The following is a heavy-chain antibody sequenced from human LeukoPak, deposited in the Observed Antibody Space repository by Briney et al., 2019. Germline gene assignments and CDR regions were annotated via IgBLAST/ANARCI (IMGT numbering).Heavy chain of an antibody. CDR3: ARETYNDFWSGLNWFDP. CDR2: ISPSSSSI. Sequence: GGSLRLTCTASEFTFSVYTMNWVRQAPGKGLEWVSSISPSSSSIYYADSVRGRFTVSRDNAKKSLSLQMNSLRVEDTAIYYCARETYNDFWSGLNWFDPWGQGTLVTVSS. D-gene: IGHD3-3*01. V-gene: IGHV3-21*01. CDR1: EFTFSVYT. J-gene: IGHJ5*02.